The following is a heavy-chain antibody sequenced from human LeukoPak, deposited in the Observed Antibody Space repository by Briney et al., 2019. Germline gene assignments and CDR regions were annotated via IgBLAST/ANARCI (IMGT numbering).Heavy chain of an antibody. CDR3: TRDAPGNIVVVPAGPGY. V-gene: IGHV3-49*04. D-gene: IGHD2-2*01. CDR2: IRSKAYGGTT. Sequence: PGGSLRLSCTASGFTFGDYAMSWVRQAPGKGLEWVGFIRSKAYGGTTEYAASVKGRFTISRDDSKSIAYLQMNSLKTEDTAVYYCTRDAPGNIVVVPAGPGYWGQGTLVTVPS. CDR1: GFTFGDYA. J-gene: IGHJ4*02.